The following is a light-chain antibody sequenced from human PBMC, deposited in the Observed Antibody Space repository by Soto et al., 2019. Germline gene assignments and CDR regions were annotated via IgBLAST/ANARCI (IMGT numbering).Light chain of an antibody. Sequence: DIQMTQSPSSLSASVGDRVTITCQASQDITSYLNWYQQKPGKAPKLLIYAASSLQSGVPSRFSGSGSGTDFTLTISSLQPEDFATYYCQQSYSTPRGTFGQGTKVEIK. V-gene: IGKV1-39*01. CDR1: QDITSY. J-gene: IGKJ1*01. CDR3: QQSYSTPRGT. CDR2: AAS.